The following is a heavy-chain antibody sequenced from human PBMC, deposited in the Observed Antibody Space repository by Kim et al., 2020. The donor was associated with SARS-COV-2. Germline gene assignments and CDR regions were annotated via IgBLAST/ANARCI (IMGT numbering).Heavy chain of an antibody. V-gene: IGHV4-59*01. CDR1: GDSISSYY. J-gene: IGHJ4*02. CDR2: IYYSGST. D-gene: IGHD5-18*01. CDR3: ARVRYSYGHGGIDY. Sequence: SETLSLTCTVSGDSISSYYWSWIRQPPGKGLEWIGYIYYSGSTTYNPSLKSRVTISVDTSKNQISLRLSSVTAADTAVYYCARVRYSYGHGGIDYWGQGTLVTVSS.